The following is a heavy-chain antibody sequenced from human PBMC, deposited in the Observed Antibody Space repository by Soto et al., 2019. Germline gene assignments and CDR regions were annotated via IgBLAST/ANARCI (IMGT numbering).Heavy chain of an antibody. CDR3: ARGECSSNYCFTRWALDI. J-gene: IGHJ3*02. Sequence: PSETLSLTCAVYGGSFSGYYWTWIRQTPGKGLEWIGEIHHSGRTNYNPSLKSRVSISADTSKTQFSLNLTSVTAADTAVYYCARGECSSNYCFTRWALDIWGQVTAVPVSS. CDR1: GGSFSGYY. D-gene: IGHD2-2*01. CDR2: IHHSGRT. V-gene: IGHV4-34*01.